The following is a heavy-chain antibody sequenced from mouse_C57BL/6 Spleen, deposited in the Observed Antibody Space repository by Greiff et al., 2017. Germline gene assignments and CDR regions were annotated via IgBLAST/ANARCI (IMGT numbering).Heavy chain of an antibody. V-gene: IGHV1-69*01. Sequence: QVQLKQPGAELVMPGASVKLSCKASGYTFTSYWMHWVKQRPGQGLEWIGEIDPSDSYTNYNQKFKGKSTLTVDKSSSTAYMQLSSLTSEDSAVYYCAILQYFDVWGTGTTVTVAS. J-gene: IGHJ1*03. CDR1: GYTFTSYW. CDR2: IDPSDSYT. D-gene: IGHD1-1*01. CDR3: AILQYFDV.